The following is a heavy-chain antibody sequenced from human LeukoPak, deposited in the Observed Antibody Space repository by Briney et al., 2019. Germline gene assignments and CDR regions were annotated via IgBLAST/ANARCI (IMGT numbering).Heavy chain of an antibody. J-gene: IGHJ4*02. Sequence: GGSLRLSCAASGFTFSSYGMHWVRQAPGKGLEWVAVIWYDGSNKYYADSVKGRFTISRDNSKNTLYLQMNSLRAEDTAVYYCAGESYYYDSSGYYFDYWGQGTLVTVSS. V-gene: IGHV3-33*01. CDR3: AGESYYYDSSGYYFDY. CDR1: GFTFSSYG. D-gene: IGHD3-22*01. CDR2: IWYDGSNK.